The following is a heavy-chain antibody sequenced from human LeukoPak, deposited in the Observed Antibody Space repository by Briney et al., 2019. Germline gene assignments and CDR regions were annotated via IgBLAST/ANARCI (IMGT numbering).Heavy chain of an antibody. Sequence: SETLSLTCAVYGGSFSGYYWSWIRQPPGKGLEWIGEINHSGSTNYNPSLKSRVTISVDTSKNQFSLKLSSVTAADTAVYYCASRQRLRGSGYSRWGQGTLVTVSS. CDR1: GGSFSGYY. V-gene: IGHV4-34*01. CDR3: ASRQRLRGSGYSR. J-gene: IGHJ4*02. CDR2: INHSGST. D-gene: IGHD3-22*01.